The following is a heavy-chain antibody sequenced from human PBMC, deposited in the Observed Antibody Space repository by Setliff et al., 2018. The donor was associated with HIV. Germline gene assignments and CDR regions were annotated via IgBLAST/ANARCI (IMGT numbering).Heavy chain of an antibody. J-gene: IGHJ3*01. D-gene: IGHD3-3*01. V-gene: IGHV3-7*01. CDR2: INQYGSEK. CDR1: GFTFSTYW. Sequence: AGGSLRLSCAASGFTFSTYWMSWVRQAPGKGLEWVANINQYGSEKYYVDSVKGRFTISRDNAKKSLDLQMHSLRVDDTAVYYCAREASGYNFWSSYSGAFDVWGRGTLVTVSS. CDR3: AREASGYNFWSSYSGAFDV.